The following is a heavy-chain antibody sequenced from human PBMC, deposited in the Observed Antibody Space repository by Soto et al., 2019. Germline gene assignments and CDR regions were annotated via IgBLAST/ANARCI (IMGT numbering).Heavy chain of an antibody. CDR2: IRSKAYGETT. D-gene: IGHD1-26*01. CDR3: TRGGAAYYYSGMDL. J-gene: IGHJ6*02. CDR1: GFTFGDYA. Sequence: GGSLRLSCTASGFTFGDYAMNWVRQAPGKGLEWVGFIRSKAYGETTEYAGSVKGRVTISSDDSKTNAYLQINSPKTEDAAVDYCTRGGAAYYYSGMDLWGQGTPVTVSS. V-gene: IGHV3-49*04.